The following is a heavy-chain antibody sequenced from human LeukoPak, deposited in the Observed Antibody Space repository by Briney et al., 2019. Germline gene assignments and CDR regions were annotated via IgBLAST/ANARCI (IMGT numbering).Heavy chain of an antibody. CDR3: ARGYYDTSGYYYVPVNYCFDY. J-gene: IGHJ4*02. D-gene: IGHD3-22*01. CDR2: ISGSGGST. CDR1: GFTFRTYA. V-gene: IGHV3-23*01. Sequence: TGGSLRLSCAASGFTFRTYAMSWVRQAPGKGLEWVSAISGSGGSTYYADSVKGRFTISRDNAKNTLYLQMNSLRAEDTAVYYCARGYYDTSGYYYVPVNYCFDYWGQGTLVTVSS.